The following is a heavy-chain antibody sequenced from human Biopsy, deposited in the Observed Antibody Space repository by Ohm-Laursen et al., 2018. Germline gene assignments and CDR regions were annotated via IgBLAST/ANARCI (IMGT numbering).Heavy chain of an antibody. V-gene: IGHV3-23*03. CDR1: GFTFSSYA. D-gene: IGHD3-22*01. J-gene: IGHJ4*02. Sequence: SLRLSCTASGFTFSSYAMSWVRQAPGKGLEWVSIIYLDGNTYYTDSVKGRFTISRDNSKNALYLQMNSLRPADTAVYYCAKDQGYYYDRSVYYYFDYWGQGTLVTVSS. CDR2: IIYLDGNT. CDR3: AKDQGYYYDRSVYYYFDY.